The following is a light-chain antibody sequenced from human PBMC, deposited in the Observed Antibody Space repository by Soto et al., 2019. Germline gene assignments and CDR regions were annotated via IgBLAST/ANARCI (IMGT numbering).Light chain of an antibody. J-gene: IGLJ3*02. CDR2: DNN. CDR1: SSNIGRNF. Sequence: QSVLTQPPSASGTPGQRVTISCSGSSSNIGRNFVYWYQQLPGTAPKLLIYDNNKRPSGIPDRFSGSKSGTSATLGITGLQTGDEADYYCGTWDSSLSAGVFGGGTKLTVL. CDR3: GTWDSSLSAGV. V-gene: IGLV1-51*01.